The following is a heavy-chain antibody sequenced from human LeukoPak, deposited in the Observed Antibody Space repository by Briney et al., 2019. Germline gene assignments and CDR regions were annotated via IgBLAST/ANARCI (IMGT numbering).Heavy chain of an antibody. V-gene: IGHV4-38-2*02. D-gene: IGHD1-20*01. CDR3: ARETYNWNYYYYMDV. Sequence: SETLSLTCAVYGGSFSGYYWGWIRQPPGKGLEWIGSIYHSGSTYYNPSLKSRVTISVDTSKNQFSLKLSSVTAADTAVYYCARETYNWNYYYYMDVWGKGTTVTVSS. CDR2: IYHSGST. J-gene: IGHJ6*03. CDR1: GGSFSGYY.